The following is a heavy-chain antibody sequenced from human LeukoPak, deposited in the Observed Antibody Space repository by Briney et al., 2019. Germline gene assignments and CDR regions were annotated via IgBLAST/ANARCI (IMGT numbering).Heavy chain of an antibody. V-gene: IGHV3-23*01. CDR2: ISASGDVT. CDR3: AKVATLFQSVPDY. CDR1: GFSFSAYP. D-gene: IGHD5-12*01. Sequence: GGSLRLSCAASGFSFSAYPMGWVRRAPGKGLEWVSGISASGDVTFHADPVKGRFTISRDNSKNTLYLQMNSLRAEDTAVYYCAKVATLFQSVPDYWGQGTLVTVSS. J-gene: IGHJ4*02.